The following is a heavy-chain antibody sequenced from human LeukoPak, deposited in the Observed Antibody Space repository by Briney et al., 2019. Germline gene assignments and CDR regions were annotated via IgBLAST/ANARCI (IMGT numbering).Heavy chain of an antibody. CDR1: GFTSGIYA. Sequence: GGSLRLSCAASGFTSGIYAMSWVRQAPGKGLEWVSAFSGGGTSYYADPVKGRFTLSRDHSKNTLYLQMNSLRAEDTAVYYCGKEVERHFDLKYWGQGALVTVSS. J-gene: IGHJ4*02. CDR2: FSGGGTS. CDR3: GKEVERHFDLKY. V-gene: IGHV3-23*01.